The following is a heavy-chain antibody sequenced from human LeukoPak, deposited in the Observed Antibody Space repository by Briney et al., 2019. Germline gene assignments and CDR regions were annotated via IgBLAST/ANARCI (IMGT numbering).Heavy chain of an antibody. CDR2: INHSGST. Sequence: PSETLSLTCAVYGGSFSGYYWSWIRQPPGKGLEWIGEINHSGSTNYNPSLKSRVTISVDTSKNQFSLKLSSVTAEDTAVYYCARSSPRGLRGPDAFDIWGQGTMVTVSS. V-gene: IGHV4-34*01. CDR1: GGSFSGYY. D-gene: IGHD5-12*01. J-gene: IGHJ3*02. CDR3: ARSSPRGLRGPDAFDI.